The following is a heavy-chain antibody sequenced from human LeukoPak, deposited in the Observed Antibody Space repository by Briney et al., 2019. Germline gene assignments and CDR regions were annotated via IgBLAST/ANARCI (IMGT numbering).Heavy chain of an antibody. CDR2: ISGSGGST. J-gene: IGHJ4*02. D-gene: IGHD2-2*01. V-gene: IGHV3-23*01. Sequence: PGGSLRLSCAASGFTFSSYAMSWVRQAPGKGLEWVSAISGSGGSTYYADSVKGRFTISRDNSKNTLYLQMNSLRAEDTAVYYCAKDLRVAPYTSYIVPAASFDYWGQGTLVTVSS. CDR3: AKDLRVAPYTSYIVPAASFDY. CDR1: GFTFSSYA.